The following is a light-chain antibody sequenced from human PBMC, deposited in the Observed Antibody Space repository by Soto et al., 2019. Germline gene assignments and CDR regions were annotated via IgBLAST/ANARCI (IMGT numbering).Light chain of an antibody. Sequence: SYGLTQPPSVSETPGKTATITCGGSDIGSKSVNWYQQKPGQAPVLIMFYDRVRPSGIPARFSGSNSGNTATLTISGVEVGDEADYYCQVWDTTSDPEGVFGGGTKLTVL. CDR3: QVWDTTSDPEGV. V-gene: IGLV3-21*04. J-gene: IGLJ3*02. CDR2: YDR. CDR1: DIGSKS.